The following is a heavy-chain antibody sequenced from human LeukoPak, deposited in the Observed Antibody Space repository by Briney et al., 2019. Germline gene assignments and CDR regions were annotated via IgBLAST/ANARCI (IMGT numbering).Heavy chain of an antibody. CDR1: GGSIRSYY. CDR3: ASTAGDAYNSFDY. Sequence: SETLSLTCTVSGGSIRSYYWSWLRQPPGKGLEWIGYIYYSGSTNYNPSLNSRVTISVDTSKNQFSLKLSSVTAADTAVYYCASTAGDAYNSFDYWGQGTLVTVSS. J-gene: IGHJ4*02. CDR2: IYYSGST. V-gene: IGHV4-59*12. D-gene: IGHD5-24*01.